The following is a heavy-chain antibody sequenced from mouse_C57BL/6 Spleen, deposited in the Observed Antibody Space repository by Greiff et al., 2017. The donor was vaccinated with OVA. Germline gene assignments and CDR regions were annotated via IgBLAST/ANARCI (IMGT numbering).Heavy chain of an antibody. Sequence: QVQLKQPGAELVKPGASVKLSCKASGYTFTSYWMQWVKQRPGQGLEWIGEIDPSDSYTNYNQKFKGKATLTVDTSSSTAYMQLSSLTSEDSAVYYCARLNYGSSYEGFAYWGQGTLVTVSA. CDR2: IDPSDSYT. J-gene: IGHJ3*01. D-gene: IGHD1-1*01. CDR3: ARLNYGSSYEGFAY. V-gene: IGHV1-50*01. CDR1: GYTFTSYW.